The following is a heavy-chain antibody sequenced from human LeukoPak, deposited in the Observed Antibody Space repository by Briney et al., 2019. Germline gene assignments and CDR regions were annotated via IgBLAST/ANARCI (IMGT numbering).Heavy chain of an antibody. V-gene: IGHV1-24*01. CDR2: FDPEDGET. CDR1: GYTLTELS. J-gene: IGHJ4*02. D-gene: IGHD2/OR15-2a*01. Sequence: APVKVSCKVSGYTLTELSMHWVRQAPGKGLEWMGGFDPEDGETIYAQKFQGRVTMTEDTSTDTAYMELSSLRSEDTAVYYCARQGSYSNAIGMGYWGQGTLVTVSS. CDR3: ARQGSYSNAIGMGY.